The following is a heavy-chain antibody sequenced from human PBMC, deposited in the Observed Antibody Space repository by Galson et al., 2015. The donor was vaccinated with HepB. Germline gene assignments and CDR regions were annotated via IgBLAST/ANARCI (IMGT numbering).Heavy chain of an antibody. J-gene: IGHJ5*01. CDR3: ARDISGSWFAY. Sequence: SLRLSCAASGFTFSSQSMTWVRQAPGKGLEWLSYISSSSDPIFYADSVKGRFTASRDNAKNSLYLQMTGLRVEDTAVYYCARDISGSWFAYWGQGILVTVSS. D-gene: IGHD2/OR15-2a*01. CDR2: ISSSSDPI. V-gene: IGHV3-48*04. CDR1: GFTFSSQS.